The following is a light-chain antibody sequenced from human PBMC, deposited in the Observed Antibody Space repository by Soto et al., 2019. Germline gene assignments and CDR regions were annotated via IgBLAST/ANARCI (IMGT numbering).Light chain of an antibody. J-gene: IGKJ1*01. Sequence: IQMTQSPSSLSASVRDRVTITCRASQDIGNDLGWYQQKPGKAPNLLIYAASSLRSGVPSRFSGRGSGTHFTLTINSLQAEDFATYFCLQDYNYPWTFGQGTKVEIK. CDR1: QDIGND. V-gene: IGKV1-6*02. CDR2: AAS. CDR3: LQDYNYPWT.